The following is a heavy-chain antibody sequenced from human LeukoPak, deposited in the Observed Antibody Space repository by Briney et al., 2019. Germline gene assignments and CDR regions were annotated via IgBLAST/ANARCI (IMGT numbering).Heavy chain of an antibody. D-gene: IGHD6-19*01. CDR1: GFTFSSYE. CDR3: AKDFIRWGPPTAVAGTGGDY. Sequence: GGSLRLSCAASGFTFSSYEMNWVRQAPGKGLEWVSYISSSGSTIYYADSVKGRFTISRDNAKNSLYLQMNSLRAEDTAVYYCAKDFIRWGPPTAVAGTGGDYWGQGTLVTVSS. V-gene: IGHV3-48*03. CDR2: ISSSGSTI. J-gene: IGHJ4*02.